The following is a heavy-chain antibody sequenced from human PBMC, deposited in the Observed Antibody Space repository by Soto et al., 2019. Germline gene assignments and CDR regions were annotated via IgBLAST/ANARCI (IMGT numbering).Heavy chain of an antibody. CDR2: ISYDGSNK. CDR3: ARDAPSLYSIGWYGSFSFDY. J-gene: IGHJ4*02. V-gene: IGHV3-30-3*01. Sequence: GGSLRLSCAASGFTFSSYAMHWARQAPGKGLEWVAVISYDGSNKYYADSVKGRFTISRDNSKNTLYLQMNSLRAEDTAVYYCARDAPSLYSIGWYGSFSFDYSCQGTLVTVSS. D-gene: IGHD6-19*01. CDR1: GFTFSSYA.